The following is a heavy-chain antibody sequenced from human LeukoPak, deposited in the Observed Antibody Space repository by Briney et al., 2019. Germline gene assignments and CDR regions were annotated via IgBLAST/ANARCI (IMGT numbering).Heavy chain of an antibody. CDR3: AKANESSGYYYPFDY. Sequence: PGGSLRLSCAASGFTFSSYAMSWVRQAPGKGLEWVSAISGSVGSTYYADSVKGRFTISRDNSKNTLYLQMNSLRAEDTAVYYCAKANESSGYYYPFDYWGQGTLVTVSS. CDR2: ISGSVGST. D-gene: IGHD3-22*01. V-gene: IGHV3-23*01. J-gene: IGHJ4*02. CDR1: GFTFSSYA.